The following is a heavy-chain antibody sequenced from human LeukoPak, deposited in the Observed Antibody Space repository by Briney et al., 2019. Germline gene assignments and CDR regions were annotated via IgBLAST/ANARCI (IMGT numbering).Heavy chain of an antibody. Sequence: AGGSLRLSCAASGFAFSDFTMSWVRQAPGQGLEWVSSISSSSTYINYADSLKGRFTVSRDNARNSLYLQIASLRGEDTAMYYCARDSGAYYSASGRSPGGWFDPWGQGILVTVSS. CDR1: GFAFSDFT. CDR2: ISSSSTYI. J-gene: IGHJ5*02. V-gene: IGHV3-21*01. CDR3: ARDSGAYYSASGRSPGGWFDP. D-gene: IGHD3-10*01.